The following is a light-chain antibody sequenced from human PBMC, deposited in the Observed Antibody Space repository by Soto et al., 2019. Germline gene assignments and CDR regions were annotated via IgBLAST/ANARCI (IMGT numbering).Light chain of an antibody. J-gene: IGKJ1*01. V-gene: IGKV3-20*01. CDR1: QSVSSNY. Sequence: EIVLTQSPGTLSLSPGERATLSCRASQSVSSNYLAWYQQSPGQAPRLLIYATSSRATGIPDRFSGSGSGTNLSLTIRRLEPEDFAVYYCQQYGSSQWTFGQGTKVEIK. CDR3: QQYGSSQWT. CDR2: ATS.